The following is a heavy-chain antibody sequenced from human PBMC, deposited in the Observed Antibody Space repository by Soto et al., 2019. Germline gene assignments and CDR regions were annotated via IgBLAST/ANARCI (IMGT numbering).Heavy chain of an antibody. CDR1: GYTFTGYY. CDR2: INPNSGGT. D-gene: IGHD3-3*01. CDR3: ARGPSEGLPRRNEGAYYYYGMDV. J-gene: IGHJ6*02. Sequence: ASVKVSCEASGYTFTGYYMHWVRQAPGQGLEWMGWINPNSGGTNYAQKFQGWVTMTRDTSISTAYMELSRLRSDDTAVYYCARGPSEGLPRRNEGAYYYYGMDVWGQGTTVTVSS. V-gene: IGHV1-2*04.